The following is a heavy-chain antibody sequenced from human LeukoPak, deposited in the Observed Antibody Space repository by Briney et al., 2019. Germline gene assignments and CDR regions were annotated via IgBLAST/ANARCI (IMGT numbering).Heavy chain of an antibody. Sequence: SETLSLTCTVSGASMSSHYWSWFRQSPGKGLEWIGNIYYSGRTNYNPSLKSRVTISVHTPKNQFSLKLSSVTTADAAVYYCAGAPNWSYFDYWGQGTLVTVSS. D-gene: IGHD1-20*01. V-gene: IGHV4-59*11. J-gene: IGHJ4*02. CDR1: GASMSSHY. CDR3: AGAPNWSYFDY. CDR2: IYYSGRT.